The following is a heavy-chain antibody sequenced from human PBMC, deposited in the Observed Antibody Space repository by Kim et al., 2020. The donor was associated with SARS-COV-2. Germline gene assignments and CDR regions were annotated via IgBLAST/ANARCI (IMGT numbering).Heavy chain of an antibody. D-gene: IGHD3-22*01. CDR2: ISGSDRST. Sequence: GGSLRLSCAASGFTFSAYAMSWVRQAPGKGLEWVSGISGSDRSTYYADAVKGRFIISRDNSKNTLHLQMNGLRAEDTAVYYCAKHFGSSGSEFQHWGQGT. CDR3: AKHFGSSGSEFQH. V-gene: IGHV3-23*01. J-gene: IGHJ1*01. CDR1: GFTFSAYA.